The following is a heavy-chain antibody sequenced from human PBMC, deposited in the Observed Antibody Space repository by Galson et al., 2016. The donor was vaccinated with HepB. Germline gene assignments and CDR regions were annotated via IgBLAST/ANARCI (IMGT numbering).Heavy chain of an antibody. Sequence: SVKVSCKASGYTFSGYNMHWVRQAPGQGLEWMGWINPKSAGTNYAEKFQGRVTMTRDTSINTAYLELSSLRSDDTAVYYCAGYSPDCGGDCLLHWGQGTLVTVSS. CDR2: INPKSAGT. CDR3: AGYSPDCGGDCLLH. J-gene: IGHJ4*02. D-gene: IGHD2-21*02. CDR1: GYTFSGYN. V-gene: IGHV1-2*02.